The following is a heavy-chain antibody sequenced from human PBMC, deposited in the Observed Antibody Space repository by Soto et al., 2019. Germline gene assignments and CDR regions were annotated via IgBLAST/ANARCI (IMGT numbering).Heavy chain of an antibody. D-gene: IGHD3-10*01. J-gene: IGHJ6*02. V-gene: IGHV4-30-4*01. CDR1: GGSINSGDYY. CDR2: IFHSGST. CDR3: ARDRYYGSGTYYNFYSGMDV. Sequence: PSETLSLTCTVSGGSINSGDYYWTWVRQPPGKGLEWIGNIFHSGSTYYTPSLQSRVTISLDTSKNHFSLKLSSVTPADTAVYYCARDRYYGSGTYYNFYSGMDVWGQGTTGTAP.